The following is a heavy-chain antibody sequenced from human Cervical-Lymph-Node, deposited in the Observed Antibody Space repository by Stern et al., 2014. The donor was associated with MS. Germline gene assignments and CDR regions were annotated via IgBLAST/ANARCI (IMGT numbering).Heavy chain of an antibody. J-gene: IGHJ3*02. CDR1: GYSFASYW. CDR3: ARVPIIPFTLRDTFDI. Sequence: VQLVQSGAGVKKPGESLKISCEGSGYSFASYWIGWVRQMPGEGLEWMGSISPGDSEVRYSPSFQGQIIISADKSISTAFLQWSTLKASDSAIYYCARVPIIPFTLRDTFDIWGQGTKVTVSS. CDR2: ISPGDSEV. V-gene: IGHV5-51*01.